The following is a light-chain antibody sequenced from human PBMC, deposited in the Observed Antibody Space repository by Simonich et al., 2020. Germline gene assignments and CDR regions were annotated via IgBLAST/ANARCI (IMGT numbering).Light chain of an antibody. Sequence: AIQLTQSPSSLSASVGDRVTITCRASQGIGSALAWYQQKPGKAPKLLIYDAASLESGVPSRFCGSGSGTDFTLTISSLQPEDFVTYYCQQFNSYRITFGQGTRLEIK. V-gene: IGKV1-13*02. CDR3: QQFNSYRIT. CDR1: QGIGSA. J-gene: IGKJ5*01. CDR2: DAA.